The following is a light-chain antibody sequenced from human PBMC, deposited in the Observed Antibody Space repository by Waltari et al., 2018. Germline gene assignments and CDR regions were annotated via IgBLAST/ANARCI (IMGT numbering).Light chain of an antibody. CDR2: EVT. CDR1: SSDIGSYNY. V-gene: IGLV2-8*01. Sequence: QSALTQPPPASGSPGQSVTISCTGTSSDIGSYNYVSWYQQYPGKAPKFLIYEVTKRPTGVPDRFSGSKSGNTASLTVSGLQAEDEADYYCSSYAGSNNYVFGTGTKVTVL. J-gene: IGLJ1*01. CDR3: SSYAGSNNYV.